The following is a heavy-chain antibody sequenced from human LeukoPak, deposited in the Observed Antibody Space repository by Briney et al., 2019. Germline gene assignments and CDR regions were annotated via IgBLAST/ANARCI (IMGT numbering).Heavy chain of an antibody. CDR1: GDSVSNSRVY. CDR3: AVVGYCSSTSCYGGDYFDY. V-gene: IGHV4-61*05. D-gene: IGHD2-2*01. CDR2: IYTSGST. J-gene: IGHJ4*02. Sequence: SETLSLTCSVSGDSVSNSRVYWGWIRQTPGEGLEWIGRIYTSGSTNYNPSLKSRVTMSVDTSKNQFSLKLSSVTAADTAVYYCAVVGYCSSTSCYGGDYFDYWGQGTLVTVSS.